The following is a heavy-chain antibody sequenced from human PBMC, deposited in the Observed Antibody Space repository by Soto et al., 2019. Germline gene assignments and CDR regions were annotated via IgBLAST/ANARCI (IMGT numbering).Heavy chain of an antibody. J-gene: IGHJ5*02. V-gene: IGHV4-61*08. CDR2: IYNSGIT. CDR1: GGSISSGDYS. Sequence: SETLSLTCTVSGGSISSGDYSWSWVRQSPGKGLEWIGHIYNSGITNYNPSLKSRVVISVDTSKNQFSLKLSSVTAADTAVYYCARLIAAAGTSWFDPWGQGTLVTVSS. D-gene: IGHD6-13*01. CDR3: ARLIAAAGTSWFDP.